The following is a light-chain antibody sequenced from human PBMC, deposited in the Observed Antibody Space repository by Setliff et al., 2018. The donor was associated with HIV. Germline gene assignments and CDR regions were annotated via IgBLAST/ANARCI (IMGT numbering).Light chain of an antibody. CDR2: DVS. J-gene: IGLJ1*01. Sequence: QSVLAQPASVSGSPGQSITISCSDVGGYKYVSWYQQHPGKAPKLMIYDVSNRPSGVSNRFSGSKSGNMASLTISGLQAEDEADYYCSSHRDNSPFVFGTGTKVTVL. CDR1: DVGGYKY. V-gene: IGLV2-14*03. CDR3: SSHRDNSPFV.